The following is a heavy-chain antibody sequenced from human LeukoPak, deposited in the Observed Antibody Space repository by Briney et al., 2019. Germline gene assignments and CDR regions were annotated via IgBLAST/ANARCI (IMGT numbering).Heavy chain of an antibody. CDR1: GFTFSSYE. D-gene: IGHD3-10*01. V-gene: IGHV3-48*03. Sequence: PGGSLRLSCAASGFTFSSYEMNWVRQAPGKGLEWVSYISSSGSTIYYADSVKGRFTISRDNAKNSLYLQMNSLRAEDTALYYCAKDSDYGSGSYLSWFDPWGQGTLVTVSS. CDR3: AKDSDYGSGSYLSWFDP. CDR2: ISSSGSTI. J-gene: IGHJ5*02.